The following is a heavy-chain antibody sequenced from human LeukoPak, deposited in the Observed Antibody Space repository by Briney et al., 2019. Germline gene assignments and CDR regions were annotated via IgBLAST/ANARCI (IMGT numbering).Heavy chain of an antibody. D-gene: IGHD6-13*01. CDR3: AKDLVAAGSYFDY. CDR2: IWYDGSNK. CDR1: GFTFSSYG. J-gene: IGHJ4*02. Sequence: GRSLRLSCAASGFTFSSYGMHWVRQAPGKGLEWVAVIWYDGSNKYYADSVKGRFTISRDNSKNTPYLQMNSLRAEDTAVYYCAKDLVAAGSYFDYWGQGTLVTVSS. V-gene: IGHV3-33*06.